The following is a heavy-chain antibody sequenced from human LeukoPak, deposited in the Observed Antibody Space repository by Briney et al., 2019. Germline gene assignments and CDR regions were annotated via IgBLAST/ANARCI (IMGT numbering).Heavy chain of an antibody. CDR1: GFTFSSYG. CDR2: ISSSSSTI. CDR3: AELGITMIGGV. V-gene: IGHV3-48*04. J-gene: IGHJ6*04. Sequence: GGSLRLSCAASGFTFSSYGMSWVRQAPGKGLEWVSYISSSSSTIYYADAGKSRFTISRDNAKNTLYRQMNSLRAEDTAVYYCAELGITMIGGVWGKGTTVTISS. D-gene: IGHD3-10*02.